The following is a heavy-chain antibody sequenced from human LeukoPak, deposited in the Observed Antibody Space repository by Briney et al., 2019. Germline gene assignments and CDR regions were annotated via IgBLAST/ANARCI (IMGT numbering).Heavy chain of an antibody. CDR1: GGTFSSYA. J-gene: IGHJ4*02. CDR3: ASPPYYDSSGYWSGFDY. V-gene: IGHV1-69*13. Sequence: SVKVSCKASGGTFSSYAISWVRQAPGQGLEWMGGIIPIFGTAHYAHNFQGRVTITADESTSTAYMELSSLRSEDTAVYYCASPPYYDSSGYWSGFDYWGQGTLVTVSS. CDR2: IIPIFGTA. D-gene: IGHD3-22*01.